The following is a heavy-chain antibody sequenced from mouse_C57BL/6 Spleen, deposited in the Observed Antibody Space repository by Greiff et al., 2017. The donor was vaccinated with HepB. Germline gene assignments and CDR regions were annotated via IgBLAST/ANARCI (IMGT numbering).Heavy chain of an antibody. D-gene: IGHD2-4*01. J-gene: IGHJ3*01. CDR1: GYTFTSYW. V-gene: IGHV1-53*01. Sequence: VQLQQSGAELARPGASVKLSCKASGYTFTSYWMHWVKQRPGQGLEWIGNINPSNGGTNYNEKFKSKATLTVDKSSSTAYMQLSSLTSEDSAVYYCARRDYDYDFAYWGQGTLVTVSA. CDR3: ARRDYDYDFAY. CDR2: INPSNGGT.